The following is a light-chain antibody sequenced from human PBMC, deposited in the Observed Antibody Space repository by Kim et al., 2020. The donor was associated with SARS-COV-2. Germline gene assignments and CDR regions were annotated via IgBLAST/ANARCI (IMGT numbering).Light chain of an antibody. CDR1: SNNVGNQE. J-gene: IGLJ2*01. V-gene: IGLV10-54*01. Sequence: RRTAPLTGTGNSNNVGNQEASWMQHHQGHPPKVLSYRSNNRPSGISGRLSASRSGNTASLTITGLQPEDEADYYCSAWDSSLNAVVFGGGTQLTVL. CDR2: RSN. CDR3: SAWDSSLNAVV.